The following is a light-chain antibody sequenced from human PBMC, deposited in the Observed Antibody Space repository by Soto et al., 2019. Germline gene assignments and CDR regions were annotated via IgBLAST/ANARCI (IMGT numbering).Light chain of an antibody. V-gene: IGKV3-15*01. CDR3: QQYNHWPRMLS. J-gene: IGKJ4*01. Sequence: IVLTQSPATLYVSPGERVTLSCRASQSLSSNVAWYQQRPRQAPRLLIYDTSSRASDVPARFSGRGSGTEFTLTIASLQSEDFAIYDCQQYNHWPRMLSFGGGTKVQLK. CDR1: QSLSSN. CDR2: DTS.